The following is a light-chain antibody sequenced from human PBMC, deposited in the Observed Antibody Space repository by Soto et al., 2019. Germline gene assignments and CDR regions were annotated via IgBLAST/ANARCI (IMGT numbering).Light chain of an antibody. CDR2: STS. V-gene: IGLV7-43*01. J-gene: IGLJ2*01. Sequence: QTVVTQEPSLTVSPGGTVTLTCASSTGAVTSGYYQNWFQQKPGQAPRALIYSTSNTHSWTPARFSGSLLGGKAALTLSGVQPEDEAEYYCLIYYGGAQVFGGGTKVTVL. CDR3: LIYYGGAQV. CDR1: TGAVTSGYY.